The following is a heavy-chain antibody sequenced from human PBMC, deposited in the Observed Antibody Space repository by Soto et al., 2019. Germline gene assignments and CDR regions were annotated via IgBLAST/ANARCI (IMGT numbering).Heavy chain of an antibody. CDR3: ARGPRYCSSTTCFSGVTWFDP. Sequence: GASVKVSCKASGYTFTSYGMSWVRQAPGQGLEWMGWISNYNGNTNYAQKVQDRVTMTTDTSASTTYMEPRSLRSDDTAVYYCARGPRYCSSTTCFSGVTWFDPWGQGTLVTVSS. CDR1: GYTFTSYG. J-gene: IGHJ5*02. D-gene: IGHD2-2*01. V-gene: IGHV1-18*04. CDR2: ISNYNGNT.